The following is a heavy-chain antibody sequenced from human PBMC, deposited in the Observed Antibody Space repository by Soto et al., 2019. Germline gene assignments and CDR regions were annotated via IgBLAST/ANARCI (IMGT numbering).Heavy chain of an antibody. Sequence: GGSLRLSCAASGFTFSSYWMTWVRQAPGKGLEWVANIKQDGSAKYYVDSVKGRFTISRDNAKNSLYLQMNSLRAEDTAVYYCAKVLAQIDYWGQGTLVTVSS. J-gene: IGHJ4*02. CDR1: GFTFSSYW. V-gene: IGHV3-7*01. CDR3: AKVLAQIDY. CDR2: IKQDGSAK.